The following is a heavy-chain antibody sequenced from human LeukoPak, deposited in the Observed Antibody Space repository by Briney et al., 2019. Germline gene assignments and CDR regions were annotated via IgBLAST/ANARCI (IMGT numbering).Heavy chain of an antibody. CDR3: AKDLRYSSGWYFRYYFDY. CDR1: GFTFSSYA. D-gene: IGHD6-19*01. J-gene: IGHJ4*02. Sequence: TGGSLRLSCAASGFTFSSYAMSWVRQAPGKGLECVSAISGSGGSTYYADSVKGRFTISRDNSKNTLYLQMNSLRAEDTAVYYCAKDLRYSSGWYFRYYFDYWGQGTLVTVSS. CDR2: ISGSGGST. V-gene: IGHV3-23*01.